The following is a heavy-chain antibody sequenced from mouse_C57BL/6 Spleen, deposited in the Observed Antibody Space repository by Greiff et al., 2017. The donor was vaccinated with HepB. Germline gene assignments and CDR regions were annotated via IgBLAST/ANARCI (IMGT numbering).Heavy chain of an antibody. J-gene: IGHJ1*03. V-gene: IGHV2-2*01. CDR2: IWSGGST. D-gene: IGHD1-1*01. CDR1: GFSLTSYG. Sequence: QVHVKQSGPGLVQPSQSLSITCTVSGFSLTSYGVHWVRQSPGKGLEWLGVIWSGGSTDYNAAFISRLSISKDNSKSQVFFKMNSLQADDTAIYYCARNNYGSSYGWYFDVWGTGTTVTVSS. CDR3: ARNNYGSSYGWYFDV.